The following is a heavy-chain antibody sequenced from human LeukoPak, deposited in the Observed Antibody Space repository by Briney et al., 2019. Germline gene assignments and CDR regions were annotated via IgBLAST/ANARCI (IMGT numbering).Heavy chain of an antibody. CDR1: GFTFRTYE. D-gene: IGHD5/OR15-5a*01. CDR3: ARTVYDLRGQALIPGLDS. J-gene: IGHJ4*02. Sequence: QTGGSLRLSCAASGFTFRTYEMNWVRQAPGKGLEWVSYIGTIISTTYYADSVKGRFTVSRDDAKSSLYLQMSSLRVEDTAVYYCARTVYDLRGQALIPGLDSWGQGTLVTVSS. CDR2: IGTIISTT. V-gene: IGHV3-48*03.